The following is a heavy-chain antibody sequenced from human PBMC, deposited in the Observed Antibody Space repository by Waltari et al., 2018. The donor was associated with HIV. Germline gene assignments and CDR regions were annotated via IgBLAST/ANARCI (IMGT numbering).Heavy chain of an antibody. D-gene: IGHD3-16*01. J-gene: IGHJ4*02. CDR3: VLSRRGAVLGDH. CDR2: MNSEMGNT. V-gene: IGHV1-8*01. Sequence: QVQLVQSGATMKKPGASVKVSCKTSGYTFTDYDVNWVRQATGQGLEWLGLMNSEMGNTGYAQKFKDRVNMTRETATRILYMELTGLSHQDAAVYYCVLSRRGAVLGDHWGEGTRVTVSS. CDR1: GYTFTDYD.